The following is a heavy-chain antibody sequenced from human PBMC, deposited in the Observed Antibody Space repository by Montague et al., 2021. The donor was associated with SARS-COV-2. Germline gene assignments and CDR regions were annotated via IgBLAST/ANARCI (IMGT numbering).Heavy chain of an antibody. CDR3: ARAEYCSGGSCGYYYYGMDV. J-gene: IGHJ6*02. V-gene: IGHV1-8*01. Sequence: SVKVSCKASGYTFTNYDINWVRQAPGQGLEWMGWMNPNNDNRGYTQKFEGRVTMTRNTSISTAYMELSSLRSEDTAAYYCARAEYCSGGSCGYYYYGMDVWGQGTSVTVSS. CDR2: MNPNNDNR. CDR1: GYTFTNYD. D-gene: IGHD2-15*01.